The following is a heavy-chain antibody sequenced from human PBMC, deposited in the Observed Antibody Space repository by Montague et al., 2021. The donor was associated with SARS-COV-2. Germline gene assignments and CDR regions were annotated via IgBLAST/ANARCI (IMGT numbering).Heavy chain of an antibody. CDR3: ARSYYDILTNYYDAFDI. Sequence: PALVTPTQTITLTCTLSGFSLSTSGIRASWIRQPPGKALEWLARXDWXSYKFYSTSLKTRLTISKDTSKNPVVLTMTNMDPVDTATYYCARSYYDILTNYYDAFDIWGQGTMVTVSS. V-gene: IGHV2-70*04. CDR2: XDWXSYK. CDR1: GFSLSTSGIR. D-gene: IGHD3-9*01. J-gene: IGHJ3*02.